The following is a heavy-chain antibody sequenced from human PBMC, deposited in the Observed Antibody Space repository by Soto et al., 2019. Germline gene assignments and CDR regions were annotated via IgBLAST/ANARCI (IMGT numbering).Heavy chain of an antibody. CDR2: IYYSGST. CDR3: ATAVAGLDY. V-gene: IGHV4-61*01. CDR1: GGSVSSGSYY. Sequence: PSETLSLTCTVSGGSVSSGSYYWSWIRQPPGKGLEWIGYIYYSGSTNYNPSLKSRVTISVDTSKNQFSLKLSSVTAADTAVYYCATAVAGLDYWGQGTLVTVS. D-gene: IGHD6-19*01. J-gene: IGHJ4*02.